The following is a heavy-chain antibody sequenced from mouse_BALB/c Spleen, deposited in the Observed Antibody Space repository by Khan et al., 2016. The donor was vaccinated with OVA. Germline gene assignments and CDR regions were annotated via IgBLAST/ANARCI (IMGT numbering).Heavy chain of an antibody. V-gene: IGHV1S56*01. J-gene: IGHJ3*01. CDR3: ARGGYGAFAY. CDR2: IYPGNVNN. D-gene: IGHD2-2*01. CDR1: GYTFTDYY. Sequence: QVQLKESGPELVKPGASVRISCKASGYTFTDYYIHWVKQRPGQGLEWIGWIYPGNVNNKYNETFKGKATLTADKSSSTAYMHLSSLTSEDSAVYVCARGGYGAFAYWGQGTLVTVSA.